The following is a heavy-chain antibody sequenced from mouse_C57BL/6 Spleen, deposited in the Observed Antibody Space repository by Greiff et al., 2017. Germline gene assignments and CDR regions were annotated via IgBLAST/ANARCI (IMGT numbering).Heavy chain of an antibody. CDR1: GYTFTSYG. J-gene: IGHJ4*01. Sequence: QVQLQQSGAELARPGASVKLSCKASGYTFTSYGISWVKQRPGQGLEWIGEIYPRSGNTYYNEKFKGKATLTADKSSSTAYMELRSLTSEDSAVYFCARFSYYDYGYYAMDYWGQGTSVTVSS. D-gene: IGHD2-4*01. CDR3: ARFSYYDYGYYAMDY. CDR2: IYPRSGNT. V-gene: IGHV1-81*01.